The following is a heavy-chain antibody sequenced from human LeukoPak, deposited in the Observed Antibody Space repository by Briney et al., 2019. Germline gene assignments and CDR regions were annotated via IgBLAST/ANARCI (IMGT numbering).Heavy chain of an antibody. Sequence: PSETLSLTCNVSGGSFTGYYWTWIRQPPGKGLEWIAEINHIGNTNHNPSLKSRVSVSTDTSKNQFFLKLTSVTAADTALYYCARLVVTAPQNHYYMDVWGEGTTVTVSS. CDR2: INHIGNT. CDR3: ARLVVTAPQNHYYMDV. D-gene: IGHD2-21*02. J-gene: IGHJ6*03. V-gene: IGHV4-34*01. CDR1: GGSFTGYY.